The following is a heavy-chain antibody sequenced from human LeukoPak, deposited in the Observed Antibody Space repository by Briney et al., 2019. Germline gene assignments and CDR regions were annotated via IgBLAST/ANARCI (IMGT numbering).Heavy chain of an antibody. J-gene: IGHJ4*02. D-gene: IGHD5-12*01. CDR1: GGSISTYY. V-gene: IGHV4-59*08. CDR3: ARMGGYSGYATH. CDR2: IHYSGTT. Sequence: SETLSLTCTVSGGSISTYYGSWIRQPPGKGLEWIGYIHYSGTTNYNPSLKNRVTISLDTSKNQLSLNLSSVTAADTAVYYCARMGGYSGYATHWGQGTLVTVSS.